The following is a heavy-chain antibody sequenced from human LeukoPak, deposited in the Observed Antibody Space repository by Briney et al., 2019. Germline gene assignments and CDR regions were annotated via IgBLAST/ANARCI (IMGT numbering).Heavy chain of an antibody. CDR3: ARLSYGSGSTYYFDF. D-gene: IGHD3-10*01. J-gene: IGHJ4*02. CDR1: GFSLSTRGVG. V-gene: IGHV2-5*02. Sequence: SGPTLVNPTQTLTLTCTFSGFSLSTRGVGVGWIRQPPGKALEWLALIYWDDDKRYSPSLRSRLTITKDTSKNQVVLTMINLDPVDTATYYCARLSYGSGSTYYFDFWGQGTLVTVSS. CDR2: IYWDDDK.